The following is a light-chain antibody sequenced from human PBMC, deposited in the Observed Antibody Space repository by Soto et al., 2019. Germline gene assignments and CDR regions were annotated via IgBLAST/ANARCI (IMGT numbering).Light chain of an antibody. Sequence: QSVLTQPPSAYGTPGQRVTIPCSGSSSNIESNTVTWYQQLPGTAPKLVIYSNYDRPSGVPDRFSGSTSGTSASLVIRGLQSEDEADYYCAAWDDILNGYVFGGGTKVTVL. CDR2: SNY. J-gene: IGLJ1*01. V-gene: IGLV1-44*01. CDR1: SSNIESNT. CDR3: AAWDDILNGYV.